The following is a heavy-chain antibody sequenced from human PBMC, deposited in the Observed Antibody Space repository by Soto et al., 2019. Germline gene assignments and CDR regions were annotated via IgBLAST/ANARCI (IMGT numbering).Heavy chain of an antibody. V-gene: IGHV3-23*01. Sequence: GGSLRLSCAASGFTFSSYAMSWVRQAPGKGLEWVSAISGSGGSTYYADSVKGRFTISRDNSKNTLYLQMNSLRAEDTAVYYCAKALYGSGSYTYYYYYMDVWGKGTTVTVSS. CDR2: ISGSGGST. J-gene: IGHJ6*03. CDR3: AKALYGSGSYTYYYYYMDV. D-gene: IGHD3-10*01. CDR1: GFTFSSYA.